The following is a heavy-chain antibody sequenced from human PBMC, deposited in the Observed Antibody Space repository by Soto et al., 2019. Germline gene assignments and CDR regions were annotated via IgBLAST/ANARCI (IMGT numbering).Heavy chain of an antibody. D-gene: IGHD2-21*02. CDR3: ARAYGGNSFWFDP. V-gene: IGHV4-31*03. J-gene: IGHJ5*02. Sequence: PSETLSLTCTVSGGSISSGGYYWSWIRKHPGKGLEWIGYIYYSGSTYYNPSLKSRVTISVDTSKNQFSLKLSSVTAADTAVYYCARAYGGNSFWFDPWGQGTLVTVSS. CDR2: IYYSGST. CDR1: GGSISSGGYY.